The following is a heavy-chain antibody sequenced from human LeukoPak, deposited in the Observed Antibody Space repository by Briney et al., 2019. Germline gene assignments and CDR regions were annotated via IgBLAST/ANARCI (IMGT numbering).Heavy chain of an antibody. D-gene: IGHD6-19*01. V-gene: IGHV3-21*01. Sequence: GGSLRLSCAASGFTFSSYSMNWVRQAPGKGLEWVSSISSSSSYIYYADSVKGRFTISRDNAKNSLYLQMNSLRAEDTAVYYCARDTQYSSGCFDYWGRGTLVTVSS. CDR1: GFTFSSYS. CDR2: ISSSSSYI. CDR3: ARDTQYSSGCFDY. J-gene: IGHJ4*02.